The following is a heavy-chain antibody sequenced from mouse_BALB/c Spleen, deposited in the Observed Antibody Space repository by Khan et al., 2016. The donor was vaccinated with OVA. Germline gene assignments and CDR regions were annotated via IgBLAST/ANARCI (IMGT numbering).Heavy chain of an antibody. D-gene: IGHD2-14*01. CDR1: GYAFSNYW. J-gene: IGHJ3*01. CDR2: IYPGDGDT. CDR3: ARSGYDYFAY. Sequence: QVQPQQSGAELVRPGSSVKISCKASGYAFSNYWMNWVKQRPGQGLEWIGQIYPGDGDTSFNGKFRGKATLTADKSSSTAYMQLSSLTSEDSAVDFCARSGYDYFAYWGQGTLVTVSA. V-gene: IGHV1-80*01.